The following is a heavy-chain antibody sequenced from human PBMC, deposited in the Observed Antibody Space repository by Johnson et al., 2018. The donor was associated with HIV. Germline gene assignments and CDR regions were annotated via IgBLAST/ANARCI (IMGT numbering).Heavy chain of an antibody. V-gene: IGHV3-33*01. Sequence: VQLVESGGGVVQPGRSLRLSCAASGFTFSSYGMHWVRQAPGKGLEWVAVIWYDGSNKYYADSVKGRFTISRDNSKNTLYLQMNSLRAEDTAVYYCARVVSPYNWNPVGAFDIWGQGTMVTVSS. D-gene: IGHD1-20*01. CDR3: ARVVSPYNWNPVGAFDI. J-gene: IGHJ3*02. CDR1: GFTFSSYG. CDR2: IWYDGSNK.